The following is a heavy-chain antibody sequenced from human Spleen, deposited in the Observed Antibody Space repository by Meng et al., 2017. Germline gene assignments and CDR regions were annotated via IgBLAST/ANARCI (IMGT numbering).Heavy chain of an antibody. V-gene: IGHV3-53*01. J-gene: IGHJ1*01. CDR1: GFTVSGDY. D-gene: IGHD1-1*01. Sequence: GESLKISCAVAGFTVSGDYMTWVRQAPGKGLEWVSAIYSRGGTYYADSVKGRFAISRDNSKNTVYLQMNSLRVEDTAMYYCTNDRLTQWGQGTLVTVSS. CDR2: IYSRGGT. CDR3: TNDRLTQ.